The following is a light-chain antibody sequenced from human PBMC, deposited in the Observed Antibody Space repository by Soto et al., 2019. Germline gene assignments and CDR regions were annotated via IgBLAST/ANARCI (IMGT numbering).Light chain of an antibody. CDR1: SSNIGNNY. V-gene: IGLV1-51*01. J-gene: IGLJ3*02. CDR2: DNN. Sequence: QSVLTQPPSVSAAPGQKVTISCSGSSSNIGNNYVSWYQQFPGTAPKLLIYDNNKRPSGIPDRFSGSKSGTSATLGITGLQTGDEADYYCGTWDSNLNAGVFGGGTKLTDL. CDR3: GTWDSNLNAGV.